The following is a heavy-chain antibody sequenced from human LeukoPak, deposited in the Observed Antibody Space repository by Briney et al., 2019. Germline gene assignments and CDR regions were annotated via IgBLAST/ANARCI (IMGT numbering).Heavy chain of an antibody. CDR3: AKFGDIRGFAP. J-gene: IGHJ5*02. CDR1: GYIFTDYW. D-gene: IGHD3-16*01. Sequence: GESLKISCKASGYIFTDYWIGWVRQMPGKGLEYMGLIYPGDSDTRYSPSFQGQVTISVDTSISTTFLQWNTLKASDTAMYYCAKFGDIRGFAPRGQGTLVTVSS. V-gene: IGHV5-51*01. CDR2: IYPGDSDT.